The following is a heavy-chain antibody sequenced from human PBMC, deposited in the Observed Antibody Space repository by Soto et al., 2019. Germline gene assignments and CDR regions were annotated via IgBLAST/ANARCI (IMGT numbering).Heavy chain of an antibody. CDR2: IKQDGSEK. V-gene: IGHV3-7*01. D-gene: IGHD2-8*01. CDR1: GFTFSSYW. Sequence: GGSLRLSCAASGFTFSSYWMSWVRQAPGKGLEWVANIKQDGSEKYYVDSVKGRFTISRDNAKNSLYLQMNSLSAEDTAVYYCARGPIIGSGVLMVYANFDYWGQGTLVTVSS. CDR3: ARGPIIGSGVLMVYANFDY. J-gene: IGHJ4*02.